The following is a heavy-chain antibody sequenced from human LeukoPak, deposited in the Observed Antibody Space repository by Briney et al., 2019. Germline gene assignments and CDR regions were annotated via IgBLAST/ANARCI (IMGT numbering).Heavy chain of an antibody. CDR1: GFTFSDYY. V-gene: IGHV3-11*05. CDR3: ARDPETWQAA. Sequence: GGSLRLSCAASGFTFSDYYMTWIRQAPGKGLEWVSYISSSTHYTNYADSVKGRFTISRDNAKNSLYLQMNSLRAEDTAVYHCARDPETWQAAWGQGTLVTVSS. D-gene: IGHD6-25*01. CDR2: ISSSTHYT. J-gene: IGHJ4*02.